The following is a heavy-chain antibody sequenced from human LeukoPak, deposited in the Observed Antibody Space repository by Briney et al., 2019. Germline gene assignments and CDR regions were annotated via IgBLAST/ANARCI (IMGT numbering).Heavy chain of an antibody. CDR1: GFTFSSYG. Sequence: GRSLRLSCAASGFTFSSYGMHWVRQAPGKGLEWVAVISYDGSNKYYADSVKGRFTISRDNSKNTLYLQMNSLRAEDTAVYYCARESPHYYYGMDVWGQGTTVTVSS. V-gene: IGHV3-30*03. CDR3: ARESPHYYYGMDV. J-gene: IGHJ6*02. CDR2: ISYDGSNK.